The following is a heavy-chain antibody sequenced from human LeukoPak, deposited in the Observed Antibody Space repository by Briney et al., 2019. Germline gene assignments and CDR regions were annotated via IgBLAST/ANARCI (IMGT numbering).Heavy chain of an antibody. D-gene: IGHD5-24*01. Sequence: SQTLSLTCAISGDSVSTNSFAWNWIRQSPSRGLEWLGRTSYRSKWYNDYAVSVKSRIPITPDTSKNQFSLQLNSVTPEDTAVYYCAREAEITRFDYWGQGTLVTVSS. J-gene: IGHJ4*02. CDR2: TSYRSKWYN. V-gene: IGHV6-1*01. CDR1: GDSVSTNSFA. CDR3: AREAEITRFDY.